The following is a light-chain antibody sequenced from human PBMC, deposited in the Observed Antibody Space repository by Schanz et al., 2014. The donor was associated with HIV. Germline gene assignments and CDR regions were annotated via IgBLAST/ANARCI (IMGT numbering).Light chain of an antibody. CDR3: AAWDDSLNGPV. J-gene: IGLJ3*02. Sequence: QSVLTQPPSASGTPGQSVTISCSGSSSNIEVNPVDWYLQLPGTAPKLLISRNDQRPSGVPDRFSGSKSGTSASLAISGLQSDDEADYYCAAWDDSLNGPVFGGGTKLTVL. V-gene: IGLV1-44*01. CDR2: RND. CDR1: SSNIEVNP.